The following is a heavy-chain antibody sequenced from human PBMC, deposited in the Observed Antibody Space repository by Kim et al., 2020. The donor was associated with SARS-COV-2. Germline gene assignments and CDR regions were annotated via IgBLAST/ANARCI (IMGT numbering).Heavy chain of an antibody. Sequence: GGSLRLSCAASGFTFSSYGMHWVRQAPGKGLEWVAVIWYDGSNKYYADSVKGRFTISRDNSKNTLYLQMNSLRAEDTAVYYCARPIAAAGTEYGMDVWGQGTTVTVSS. CDR2: IWYDGSNK. V-gene: IGHV3-33*01. J-gene: IGHJ6*02. CDR3: ARPIAAAGTEYGMDV. CDR1: GFTFSSYG. D-gene: IGHD6-13*01.